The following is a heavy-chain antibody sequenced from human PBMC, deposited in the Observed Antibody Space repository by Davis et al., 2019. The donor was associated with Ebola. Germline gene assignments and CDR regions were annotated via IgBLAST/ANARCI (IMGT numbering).Heavy chain of an antibody. CDR2: IFYSGST. Sequence: SETLSLTCTVSGDSITSSFWSWIRQPPGKGLEWIGYIFYSGSTDYNPSLKSRVTFSVDRSKNQVTLNLNSVTAADTAVYYCARDGDPSDYGSDSFDIWGQGTTVTVSS. CDR3: ARDGDPSDYGSDSFDI. J-gene: IGHJ3*02. V-gene: IGHV4-59*01. D-gene: IGHD3-22*01. CDR1: GDSITSSF.